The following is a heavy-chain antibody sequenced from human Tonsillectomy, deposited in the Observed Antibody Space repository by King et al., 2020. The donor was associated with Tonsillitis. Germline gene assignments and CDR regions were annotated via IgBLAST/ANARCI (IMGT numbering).Heavy chain of an antibody. CDR3: ARTNFDSSGYYFLYYFDY. CDR2: IYYSGST. Sequence: VQLQESGPGLVKPSQTLSLTCTVSGASISSGVYYWSWIRQPPGKGLEWIGYIYYSGSTYYNPSLKSRVTISVDTSKNQFSLRLTSVTAADTAMYYCARTNFDSSGYYFLYYFDYWGQGTLVTVSS. J-gene: IGHJ4*02. V-gene: IGHV4-30-4*01. D-gene: IGHD3-22*01. CDR1: GASISSGVYY.